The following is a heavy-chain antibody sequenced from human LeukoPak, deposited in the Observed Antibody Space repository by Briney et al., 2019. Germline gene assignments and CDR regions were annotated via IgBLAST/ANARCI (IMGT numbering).Heavy chain of an antibody. Sequence: GGSLRLSCAASGFTFSNYGMHWVRQAPGKGLEWVAFISYDGSNEYSADSVKGRFTISRDSSKNTLYLQMNSLRAEDTAVYYCAKDIRGYSYGYADYWGQGTLVTVSS. V-gene: IGHV3-30*18. J-gene: IGHJ4*02. CDR2: ISYDGSNE. D-gene: IGHD5-18*01. CDR1: GFTFSNYG. CDR3: AKDIRGYSYGYADY.